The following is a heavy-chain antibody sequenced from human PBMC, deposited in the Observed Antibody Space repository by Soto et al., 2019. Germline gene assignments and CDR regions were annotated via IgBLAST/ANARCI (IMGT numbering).Heavy chain of an antibody. V-gene: IGHV1-24*01. CDR2: FDPEDGET. CDR3: ATVKYSSGWYFVSY. Sequence: GASVEVSCKVSGYTLTELAMHWVLQAPGKGLEWMGGFDPEDGETIYAQKFQGRVTMTEDTSTDTAYMELSSLRSEDTAVYYCATVKYSSGWYFVSYWGQGTLVTVSS. CDR1: GYTLTELA. D-gene: IGHD6-19*01. J-gene: IGHJ4*02.